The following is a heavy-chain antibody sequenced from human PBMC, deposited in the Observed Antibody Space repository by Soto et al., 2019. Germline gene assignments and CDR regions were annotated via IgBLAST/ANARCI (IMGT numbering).Heavy chain of an antibody. J-gene: IGHJ6*02. D-gene: IGHD1-1*01. CDR3: ARDVFYGTESNYYYYGMDV. CDR1: GGTFSSYA. CDR2: IIPIFGTA. Sequence: SVKVSCKASGGTFSSYAISWVRQAPGQGLEWMGGIIPIFGTANYAQKFQGRVTITADKSTSTAYMELSSLRSEDTAVYHCARDVFYGTESNYYYYGMDVWGQGTTVTV. V-gene: IGHV1-69*06.